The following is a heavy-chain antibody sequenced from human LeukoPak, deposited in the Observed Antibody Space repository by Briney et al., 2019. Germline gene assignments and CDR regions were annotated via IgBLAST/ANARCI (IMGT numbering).Heavy chain of an antibody. D-gene: IGHD4-11*01. CDR1: GGSISSSTYY. CDR2: IYYSGST. Sequence: SETLSLTCTVSGGSISSSTYYWGWIRQPPGKGLEWIGSIYYSGSTYYNPSLKSRVTISVDTSKNQFSLKVNSVTAADTAVHYCARHRDYSIDYFDYWGQGTLVTVSS. V-gene: IGHV4-39*01. J-gene: IGHJ4*02. CDR3: ARHRDYSIDYFDY.